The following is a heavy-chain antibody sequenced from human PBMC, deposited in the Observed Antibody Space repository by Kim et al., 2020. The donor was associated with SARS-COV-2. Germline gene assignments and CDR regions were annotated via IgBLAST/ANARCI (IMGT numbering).Heavy chain of an antibody. CDR2: INHSGSS. CDR3: ARVRVSGSSSYYWALDF. CDR1: GETFSGHY. V-gene: IGHV4-34*01. D-gene: IGHD6-13*01. J-gene: IGHJ4*02. Sequence: SETLSLTCAVYGETFSGHYWTWIRQPPGKGLEWIGEINHSGSSNYNPSLKSRVTTSVDMSKNQFSLRLTSVTAADTAMYYCARVRVSGSSSYYWALDFWVQGTLVTVSS.